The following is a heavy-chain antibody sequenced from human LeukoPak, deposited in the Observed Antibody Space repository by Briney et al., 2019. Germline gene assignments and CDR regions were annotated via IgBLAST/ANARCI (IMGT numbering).Heavy chain of an antibody. J-gene: IGHJ5*02. V-gene: IGHV1-2*02. CDR3: ARLGENGLLTGYFYP. CDR1: GYTFTSYG. Sequence: ASVKVSCKASGYTFTSYGISWVRQAPGQGLEWIGRINPDSGGTDYAQKFQDRVTMTRDTSITTAYMDLSRLRSDDTAVYYCARLGENGLLTGYFYPWGQGTLVTVSS. D-gene: IGHD3-9*01. CDR2: INPDSGGT.